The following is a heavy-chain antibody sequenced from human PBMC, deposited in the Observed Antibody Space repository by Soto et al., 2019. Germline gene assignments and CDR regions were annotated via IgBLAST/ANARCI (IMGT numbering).Heavy chain of an antibody. D-gene: IGHD6-6*01. CDR3: ARKGGYSSSRGYYYYGMDV. CDR2: INHSGST. V-gene: IGHV4-34*01. CDR1: GGSFSGYY. Sequence: SETPSLTCAVYGGSFSGYYWSWIRQPPGKGLEWIGEINHSGSTNYNPSLKSRVTISVDTSKNQFSLKLSSVTTADTAVYYCARKGGYSSSRGYYYYGMDVWGQGTTVTVSS. J-gene: IGHJ6*02.